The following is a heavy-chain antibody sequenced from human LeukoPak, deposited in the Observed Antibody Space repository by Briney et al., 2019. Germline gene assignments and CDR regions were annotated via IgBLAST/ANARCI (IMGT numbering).Heavy chain of an antibody. CDR1: GYTLTDLS. V-gene: IGHV1-24*01. Sequence: ASVKVSCKVSGYTLTDLSMHWVRQAPGKGLEWMGGSDPEDGETIYAQKFQGRVTMTEDTSTDTAYMELSSLRSEDTAVYYCATFGIVVVTPDAFDIWGQGTMVTVSS. CDR3: ATFGIVVVTPDAFDI. J-gene: IGHJ3*02. CDR2: SDPEDGET. D-gene: IGHD3-22*01.